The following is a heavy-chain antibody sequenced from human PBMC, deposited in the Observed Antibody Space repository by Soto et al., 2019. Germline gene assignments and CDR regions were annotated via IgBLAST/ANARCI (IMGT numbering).Heavy chain of an antibody. CDR3: AKSPNFYCSSPTCYKYYFDH. J-gene: IGHJ4*02. CDR2: ISGSGGST. Sequence: LRLSCAASGFTFSSYAMSWVRQAPGKGLEWVSAISGSGGSTYYADSVKGRFTISKDNSKNTLYLQMNSLRPEDTAVYYCAKSPNFYCSSPTCYKYYFDHWGQGTRVTVSS. CDR1: GFTFSSYA. D-gene: IGHD2-2*02. V-gene: IGHV3-23*01.